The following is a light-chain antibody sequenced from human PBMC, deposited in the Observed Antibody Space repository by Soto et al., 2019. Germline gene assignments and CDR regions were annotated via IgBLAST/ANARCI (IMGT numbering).Light chain of an antibody. CDR2: EVS. Sequence: QSALTQPASVSGSPGQSITISCTGPSSDVGGYNYVSWYQQHPGKAPKRMIYEVSNRPSGVSNRFSGSKSGNTASLTISGLQAEDEADYYCSSYTSSSTWVFGGGTKLTVL. CDR3: SSYTSSSTWV. V-gene: IGLV2-14*01. J-gene: IGLJ3*02. CDR1: SSDVGGYNY.